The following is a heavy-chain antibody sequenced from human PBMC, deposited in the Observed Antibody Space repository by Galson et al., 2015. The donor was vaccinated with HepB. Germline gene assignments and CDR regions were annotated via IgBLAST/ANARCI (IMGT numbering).Heavy chain of an antibody. Sequence: QSGAEVKKPGESLKISCKGSGYSFTSYWIGWVRQMPGKGLEWMGIIYPGDSDTRYSPSFQGQVTISADKSISTAYLQWSSLKASDTAMYYCARHSQGDYDYVWGSYRYGGYFDYWGQGTLVTVSS. V-gene: IGHV5-51*01. CDR1: GYSFTSYW. CDR2: IYPGDSDT. J-gene: IGHJ4*02. D-gene: IGHD3-16*02. CDR3: ARHSQGDYDYVWGSYRYGGYFDY.